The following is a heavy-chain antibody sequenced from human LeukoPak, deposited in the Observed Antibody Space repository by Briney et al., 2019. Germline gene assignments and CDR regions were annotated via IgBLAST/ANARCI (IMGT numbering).Heavy chain of an antibody. V-gene: IGHV3-48*01. CDR3: TRGRGIAAAGADYFDY. J-gene: IGHJ4*02. Sequence: GGSLRLSCAASGFTFSSYSMNWVRQAPGKGLEWVSYISSSSSTIYYADSVKGRFTISRDNAKNSLYLQMNSLRAEDTAVYYCTRGRGIAAAGADYFDYWGQGTLVTVSS. CDR1: GFTFSSYS. CDR2: ISSSSSTI. D-gene: IGHD6-13*01.